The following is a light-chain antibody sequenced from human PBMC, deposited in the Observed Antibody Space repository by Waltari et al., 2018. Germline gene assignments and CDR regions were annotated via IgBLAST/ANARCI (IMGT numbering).Light chain of an antibody. V-gene: IGKV1-5*03. J-gene: IGKJ1*01. CDR2: KAS. CDR1: QSISGW. CDR3: QQYDTFMWT. Sequence: DIQMTQSPSTLSASVGDSITITCRASQSISGWLAWYQQKPGKAPKLLIYKASTLESGVPSRFSGSGSGTEFTLTINSLQPDDFATYYCQQYDTFMWTFGQGTKVDI.